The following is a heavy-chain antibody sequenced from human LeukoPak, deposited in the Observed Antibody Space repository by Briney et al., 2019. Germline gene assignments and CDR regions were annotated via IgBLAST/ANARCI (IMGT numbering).Heavy chain of an antibody. CDR1: GYTFTGYY. CDR2: INPNSGGT. J-gene: IGHJ4*02. D-gene: IGHD2-2*01. CDR3: ARDSRLEYQLRDLDY. Sequence: GASVKVSCKASGYTFTGYYMHWVRQAPGQGLEWMGWINPNSGGTNYAQKFQGRVTMTRDTSISTAYMELSRLRSDDTAVYYCARDSRLEYQLRDLDYWGQGTLVTVSS. V-gene: IGHV1-2*02.